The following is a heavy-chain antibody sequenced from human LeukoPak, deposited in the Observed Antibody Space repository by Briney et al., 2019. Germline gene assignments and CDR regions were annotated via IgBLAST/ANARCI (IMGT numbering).Heavy chain of an antibody. V-gene: IGHV3-74*03. D-gene: IGHD1-26*01. Sequence: GGSLRLSCAASGFTFSSDWMHWVRQGPGKGLVWVSRIYNDGNRTTYADSVKGRFTISGDNAKNTLYLQMNKLRGEDTAVHYCARSGRGGAFDIWGQGTMVTVSS. CDR3: ARSGRGGAFDI. CDR2: IYNDGNRT. CDR1: GFTFSSDW. J-gene: IGHJ3*02.